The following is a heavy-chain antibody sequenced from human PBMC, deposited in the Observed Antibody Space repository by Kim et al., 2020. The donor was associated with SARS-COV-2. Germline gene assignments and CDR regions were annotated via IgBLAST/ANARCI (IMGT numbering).Heavy chain of an antibody. V-gene: IGHV1-2*02. CDR1: GYTFTGYY. D-gene: IGHD3-3*01. CDR2: INPNSGGT. Sequence: ASVKVSCKASGYTFTGYYMHWVRQAPGQGLEWMGWINPNSGGTNYAQKFQGRVTMTRDTSISTAYMELSRLRSDDTAVYYCAMTSRLRFLEWLSYGFYYMDVWGKGTTVTVSS. J-gene: IGHJ6*03. CDR3: AMTSRLRFLEWLSYGFYYMDV.